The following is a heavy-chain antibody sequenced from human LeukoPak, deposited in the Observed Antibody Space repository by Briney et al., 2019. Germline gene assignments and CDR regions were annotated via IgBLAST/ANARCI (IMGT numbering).Heavy chain of an antibody. V-gene: IGHV4-31*03. CDR2: IYYSGST. Sequence: PSQTLSLTCTVSGVSISSGGYYWRWVRQHPGKGLEWIGYIYYSGSTYYNPSLKSRVTISVDTSKNQFSLKLSSVTAADTAVYYCARDPGRDAFDIWGQGTMVTVSS. J-gene: IGHJ3*02. CDR1: GVSISSGGYY. CDR3: ARDPGRDAFDI.